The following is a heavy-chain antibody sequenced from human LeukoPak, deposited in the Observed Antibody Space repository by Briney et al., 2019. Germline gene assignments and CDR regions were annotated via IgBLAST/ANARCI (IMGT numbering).Heavy chain of an antibody. V-gene: IGHV1-2*02. Sequence: ASVKVSCKASGYTFTGYYMHWVRQAPGQGLEWMGWINPNSGGTKYAQKFQGRVTMTRDTSISTAYMELSSLTSDDTAVYYCARRRTYDYGPNGYYYGMDVWGQGTTVTVSS. J-gene: IGHJ6*02. CDR2: INPNSGGT. CDR1: GYTFTGYY. D-gene: IGHD4-17*01. CDR3: ARRRTYDYGPNGYYYGMDV.